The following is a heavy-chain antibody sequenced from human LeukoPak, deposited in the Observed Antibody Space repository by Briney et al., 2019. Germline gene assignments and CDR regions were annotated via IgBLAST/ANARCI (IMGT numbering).Heavy chain of an antibody. D-gene: IGHD1-14*01. Sequence: PSETLSLTCAVYGGSFSGYYWSWIRQPPGKGLEWIGEINHSGSTNYNPSLKSRVTISVDTSKNQFSLNLSSVTAADTAVYYCASAIAEDFYYYYMDVWGKGTTVTVSS. J-gene: IGHJ6*03. CDR3: ASAIAEDFYYYYMDV. CDR2: INHSGST. V-gene: IGHV4-34*01. CDR1: GGSFSGYY.